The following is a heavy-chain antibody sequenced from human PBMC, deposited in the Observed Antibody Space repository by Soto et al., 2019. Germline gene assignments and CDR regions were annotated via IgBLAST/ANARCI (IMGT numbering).Heavy chain of an antibody. D-gene: IGHD3-10*01. J-gene: IGHJ4*02. CDR3: ARAHPRFSNYYGSGSYYGY. CDR2: MNPNSGNT. CDR1: GYTFTSYD. Sequence: QVQLVQSGAEVKKPGASVKVSCKASGYTFTSYDLNWVRQATGQGLEWMGWMNPNSGNTGYAQKFPRRVTMTRNTSISTAYMELSSLRSEDTAVYYCARAHPRFSNYYGSGSYYGYWGQGTLVTVSS. V-gene: IGHV1-8*01.